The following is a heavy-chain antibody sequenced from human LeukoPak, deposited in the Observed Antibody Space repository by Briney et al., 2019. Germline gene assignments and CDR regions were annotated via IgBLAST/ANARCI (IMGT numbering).Heavy chain of an antibody. CDR2: FYYSGST. D-gene: IGHD2/OR15-2a*01. V-gene: IGHV4-59*01. Sequence: SETLSLTCTVSGDSISNYFWSWVRQPPGKGLEWIGFFYYSGSTNSNPSLRSRVTMSIDTSNKQFSLNLNSVTAADTAFYYCAGASTYSNSWSGSFDIWGRGTMVTVSS. CDR3: AGASTYSNSWSGSFDI. CDR1: GDSISNYF. J-gene: IGHJ3*02.